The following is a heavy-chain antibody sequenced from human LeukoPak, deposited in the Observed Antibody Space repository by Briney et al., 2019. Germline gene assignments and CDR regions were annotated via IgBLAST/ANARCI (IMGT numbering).Heavy chain of an antibody. CDR3: AKASSGWSTKPHNFDY. D-gene: IGHD6-19*01. CDR1: GFTFSSYA. J-gene: IGHJ4*02. V-gene: IGHV3-23*01. Sequence: GGSLRLSCAASGFTFSSYAMSWVRQAPGKGLEWVSAISGSGGSTYYADSVKGRFTISRDNSKNTLYLQMNSLRAEDTAVYYRAKASSGWSTKPHNFDYWGQGTLVTVSS. CDR2: ISGSGGST.